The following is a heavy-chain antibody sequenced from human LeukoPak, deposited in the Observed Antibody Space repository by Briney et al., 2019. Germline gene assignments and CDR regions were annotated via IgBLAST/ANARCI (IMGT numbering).Heavy chain of an antibody. V-gene: IGHV4-34*01. CDR3: ARGFPTDIVVVLAETKPPHWYFDL. D-gene: IGHD2-15*01. CDR2: INHSGST. Sequence: SETLSLTCAVYGGSFSGYYWSSIRQPPGKGLEWIGEINHSGSTNYNPSLKSRVTIPVDASKNQFSLKVSSVTAADTAVYYCARGFPTDIVVVLAETKPPHWYFDLWARGTLVTVSS. J-gene: IGHJ2*01. CDR1: GGSFSGYY.